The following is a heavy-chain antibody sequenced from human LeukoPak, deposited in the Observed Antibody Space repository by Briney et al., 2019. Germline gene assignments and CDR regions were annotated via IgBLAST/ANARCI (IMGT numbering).Heavy chain of an antibody. J-gene: IGHJ4*02. CDR3: AREAGSYDSSGYYSLYYSFDY. D-gene: IGHD3-22*01. V-gene: IGHV4-38-2*02. Sequence: PSETLSLTCTVSGYSISSTYSWGWIRQPPGKGLEWIGSIYHSGSTFYNPSLKSRVTMSVDTSKNQFSLKLTSVTAADTAVYYCAREAGSYDSSGYYSLYYSFDYWGQGTLVTVSS. CDR2: IYHSGST. CDR1: GYSISSTYS.